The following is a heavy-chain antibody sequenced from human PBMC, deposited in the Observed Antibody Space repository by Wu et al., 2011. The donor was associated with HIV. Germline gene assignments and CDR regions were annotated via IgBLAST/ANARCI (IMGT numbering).Heavy chain of an antibody. V-gene: IGHV1-24*01. D-gene: IGHD4-11*01. CDR3: ATDGSTVTGDYYYYYMDV. CDR2: FDPEDGET. CDR1: GYTLTELS. Sequence: QVQLVQSGAEVKKPGASVKVSCKVSGYTLTELSMHWVRQAPGKGLEWMGGFDPEDGETIYAQKFQGRVTMTEDTSTDTAYMELSSLRSEDTAVYYCATDGSTVTGDYYYYYMDVWGKGTTVTVSS. J-gene: IGHJ6*03.